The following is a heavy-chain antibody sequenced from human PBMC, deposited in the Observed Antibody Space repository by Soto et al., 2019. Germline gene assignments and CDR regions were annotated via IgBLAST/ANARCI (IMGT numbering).Heavy chain of an antibody. CDR2: INHSGST. V-gene: IGHV4-34*01. CDR3: ASVSSSSRRINYYYYGMDV. D-gene: IGHD6-6*01. CDR1: GYSFSGYS. J-gene: IGHJ6*02. Sequence: AETLSLTCAVNGYSFSGYSWSWFRQPPWKGQEWIGEINHSGSTNYNPSLKSRVTISVDTSKNQFSLKLSSVTAADTAVYYCASVSSSSRRINYYYYGMDVWGQGTTVTVSS.